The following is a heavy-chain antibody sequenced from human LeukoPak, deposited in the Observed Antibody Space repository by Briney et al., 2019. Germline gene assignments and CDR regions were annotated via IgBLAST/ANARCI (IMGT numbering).Heavy chain of an antibody. CDR2: IYPGDSDT. V-gene: IGHV5-51*01. Sequence: GESLKISCKGSRYSFSNYWIGWVRQMPGKGLEWMGIIYPGDSDTRYSPSFQGQVTISADKSISTAYLQWSSLKASDTAMYYCARQRVAAGGRGGYYYYGMDVWGQGTTVTVSS. CDR1: RYSFSNYW. CDR3: ARQRVAAGGRGGYYYYGMDV. D-gene: IGHD6-13*01. J-gene: IGHJ6*02.